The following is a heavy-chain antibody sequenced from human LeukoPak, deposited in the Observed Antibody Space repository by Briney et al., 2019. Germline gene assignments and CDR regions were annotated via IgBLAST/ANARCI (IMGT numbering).Heavy chain of an antibody. CDR3: TTNDAFDI. J-gene: IGHJ3*02. Sequence: GGSLRLSCAASGFTFSNAWMSWVRQAPGKGLEWVGRIKRRGGTTELAAPVEGRFTISRDDSKKTLYLQMSSLKTEDTAVYYCTTNDAFDIWGQGTMVTVSS. V-gene: IGHV3-15*01. CDR1: GFTFSNAW. CDR2: IKRRGGTT.